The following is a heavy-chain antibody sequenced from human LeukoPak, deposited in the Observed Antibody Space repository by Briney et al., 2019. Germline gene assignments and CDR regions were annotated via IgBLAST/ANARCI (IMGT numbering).Heavy chain of an antibody. Sequence: GGSLRLSCAASGFTFSTYSMNWVRQAPGKGLEWVSDISRSSTTIYYADSVKGRFTISRDNAKNSLYLQVNSLRAEDTAVYYCARAGYSSSWYLYWGQGTLVTVSS. CDR3: ARAGYSSSWYLY. V-gene: IGHV3-48*01. CDR2: ISRSSTTI. J-gene: IGHJ4*02. D-gene: IGHD6-13*01. CDR1: GFTFSTYS.